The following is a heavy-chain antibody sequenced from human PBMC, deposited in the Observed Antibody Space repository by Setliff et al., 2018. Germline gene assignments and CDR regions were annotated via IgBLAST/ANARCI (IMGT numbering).Heavy chain of an antibody. CDR2: IKQDGSDK. J-gene: IGHJ4*02. Sequence: GGSLSLSCAASGFTFSNHWMTWGRQAPGKGLEWVANIKQDGSDKYYVGSVKGRFTISRDNAKNSLYLQMSSLRAEDTAVYYCARWTARAVDYWGQGTLVTVAS. D-gene: IGHD6-6*01. CDR3: ARWTARAVDY. V-gene: IGHV3-7*03. CDR1: GFTFSNHW.